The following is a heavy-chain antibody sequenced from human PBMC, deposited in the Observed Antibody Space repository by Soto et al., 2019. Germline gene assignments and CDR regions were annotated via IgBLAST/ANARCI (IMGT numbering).Heavy chain of an antibody. Sequence: QVQVVQSGAEVKKPGSSVKVSCKASGGTFSSYTITWVRQAPGQGLEWLGRIIPIFCVTNYAQKFQDRLTMSADRPTTTAYMELSTLTSADTAVYYCVRDWESTTQTWGFGDSWGQGTLGTVSS. CDR1: GGTFSSYT. J-gene: IGHJ4*02. CDR2: IIPIFCVT. D-gene: IGHD1-1*01. V-gene: IGHV1-69*04. CDR3: VRDWESTTQTWGFGDS.